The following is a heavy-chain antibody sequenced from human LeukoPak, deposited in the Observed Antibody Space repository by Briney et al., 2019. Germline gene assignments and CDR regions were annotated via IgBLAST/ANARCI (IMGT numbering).Heavy chain of an antibody. D-gene: IGHD3-3*01. CDR2: IYYSGST. CDR1: GGSISSGGYS. Sequence: SQTLSLTCAVSGGSISSGGYSWSWIRQPPGKGLEWIGYIYYSGSTYYNPSLKSGVTISVDTSKNQFSLKLSSATAADTAVYYCARNIFGVVTPLYFDYWGQGTLVTVSS. CDR3: ARNIFGVVTPLYFDY. V-gene: IGHV4-30-4*07. J-gene: IGHJ4*02.